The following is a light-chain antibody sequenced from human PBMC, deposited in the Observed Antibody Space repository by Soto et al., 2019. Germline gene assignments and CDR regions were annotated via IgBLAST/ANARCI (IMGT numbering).Light chain of an antibody. CDR1: QSFRSSD. V-gene: IGKV3-20*01. CDR3: QQYGICRT. Sequence: EVVWTQSPGTLSLSPGERATLSYRARQSFRSSDLAWYQQKPGQAPRLLIYGASSRATGITDRCSGSGDGTDLNLTISRLKPEDFAVYYCQQYGICRTCDQGLKVEIK. CDR2: GAS. J-gene: IGKJ1*01.